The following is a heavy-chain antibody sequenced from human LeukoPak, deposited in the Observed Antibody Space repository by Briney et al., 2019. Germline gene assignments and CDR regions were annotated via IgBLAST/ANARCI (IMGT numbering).Heavy chain of an antibody. CDR1: GFTFSSYS. J-gene: IGHJ6*03. CDR2: ISSSSSTI. V-gene: IGHV3-48*01. CDR3: AREDSDYMDV. Sequence: TGGSLRLSCAASGFTFSSYSMNWVRQAPGKGLEWVSYISSSSSTIYYADSVKGRFTISRDNAKNSLCLQMNSLRAEDTAVYYCAREDSDYMDVWGKGTTVTVSS. D-gene: IGHD1-26*01.